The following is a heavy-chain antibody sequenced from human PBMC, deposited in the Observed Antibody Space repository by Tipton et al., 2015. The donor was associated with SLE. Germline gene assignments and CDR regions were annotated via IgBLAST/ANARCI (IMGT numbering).Heavy chain of an antibody. CDR3: ARGRQPTYYYYMDV. D-gene: IGHD6-13*01. J-gene: IGHJ6*03. CDR1: GFTFSDYW. CDR2: LNSDGIST. V-gene: IGHV3-74*01. Sequence: SLRLSCAASGFTFSDYWMHWVRQAPGKGPVWVSRLNSDGISTTYADSVKGRFTISRDNAKNMLYLQMNSLRAEDTAVYYCARGRQPTYYYYMDVWGKGTTVTVSS.